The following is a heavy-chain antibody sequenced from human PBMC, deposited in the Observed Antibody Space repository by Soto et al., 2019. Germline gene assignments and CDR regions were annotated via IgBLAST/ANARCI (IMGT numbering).Heavy chain of an antibody. J-gene: IGHJ4*02. CDR3: ARGGRGKKAGYNGLVSLGY. V-gene: IGHV1-69*06. D-gene: IGHD2-2*02. CDR2: IIPIFNST. CDR1: GSRFSNYV. Sequence: QVQLVQSGAEVKTPGSSLKVSCKVSGSRFSNYVISWVRQAPGHGLEWLGLIIPIFNSTKYAQNFQGSVTITADKSTSRASLELSSLRSEDTAVYYCARGGRGKKAGYNGLVSLGYWGQGTLVTVSS.